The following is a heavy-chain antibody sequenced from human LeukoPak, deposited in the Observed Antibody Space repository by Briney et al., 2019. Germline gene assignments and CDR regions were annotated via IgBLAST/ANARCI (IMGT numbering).Heavy chain of an antibody. D-gene: IGHD3-10*01. J-gene: IGHJ5*02. CDR1: GGSISSSSYY. V-gene: IGHV4-39*07. Sequence: SETLSLTCTVSGGSISSSSYYWGWIRQPPGKGLEWIGSIYYSGSTYYNPSLKSRVTISVDTSKNQFSLKLSSVTAADTAVYYCARVREVLLWFGELLEWFDPWGQGTLVTVSS. CDR3: ARVREVLLWFGELLEWFDP. CDR2: IYYSGST.